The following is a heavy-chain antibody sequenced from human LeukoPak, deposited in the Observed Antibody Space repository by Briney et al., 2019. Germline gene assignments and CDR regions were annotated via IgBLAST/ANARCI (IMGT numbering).Heavy chain of an antibody. CDR2: IYYSGST. J-gene: IGHJ2*01. CDR1: GGSISSYY. V-gene: IGHV4-59*08. CDR3: ARSGWYLAGWYFDL. Sequence: SETLSLTCTVSGGSISSYYWSWIRQPPGKGLDWIGYIYYSGSTNYNPSLKSRVTISVDTSKNQFSLKLSSVTAADTAVYYCARSGWYLAGWYFDLWGRGTLVTVSS. D-gene: IGHD6-19*01.